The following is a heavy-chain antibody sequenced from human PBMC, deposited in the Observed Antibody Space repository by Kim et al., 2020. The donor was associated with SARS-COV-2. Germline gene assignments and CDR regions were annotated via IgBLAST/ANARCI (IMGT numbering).Heavy chain of an antibody. CDR3: AREDYGGNPDYFYGMDV. D-gene: IGHD4-17*01. J-gene: IGHJ6*02. CDR1: GFVFSSYG. V-gene: IGHV3-33*01. Sequence: GGSLRLSCAASGFVFSSYGMHWVRQAPGKGLEWVAVIWYDGSGKYYSDSVKGRFTISRDNSKNTLFLQMNSLRAEDTAVYYCAREDYGGNPDYFYGMDVWGQGTTVTV. CDR2: IWYDGSGK.